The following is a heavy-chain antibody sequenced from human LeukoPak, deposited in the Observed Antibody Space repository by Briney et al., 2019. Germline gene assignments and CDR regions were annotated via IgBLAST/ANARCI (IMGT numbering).Heavy chain of an antibody. D-gene: IGHD3-10*01. J-gene: IGHJ4*02. V-gene: IGHV3-21*01. CDR1: GFTFSSYS. CDR2: ISSSSSYI. CDR3: ARETAIWFGELLRGGFDY. Sequence: GGSLRLSCAASGFTFSSYSMNWVRQAPGKGLEWVSSISSSSSYIYYADSVKGRFTIPRDNAKNSLYLQMNSLRAEDTAVYYCARETAIWFGELLRGGFDYWGQGTLVTVSS.